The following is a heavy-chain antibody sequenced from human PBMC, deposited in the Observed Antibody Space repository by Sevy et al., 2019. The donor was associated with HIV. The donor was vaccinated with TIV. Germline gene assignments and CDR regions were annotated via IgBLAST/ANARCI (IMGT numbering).Heavy chain of an antibody. V-gene: IGHV1-69*13. CDR2: IIPIFGTA. J-gene: IGHJ4*02. CDR3: ARVDVGYSSNWYHIDY. Sequence: ASVKVSCKASGGTFSSYAISWVRQAPGQGLEWMGGIIPIFGTANYAQKFQGRVTITADESTSTAYMELSSLRSEDTAVYYCARVDVGYSSNWYHIDYWGQGTLVTVSS. CDR1: GGTFSSYA. D-gene: IGHD6-13*01.